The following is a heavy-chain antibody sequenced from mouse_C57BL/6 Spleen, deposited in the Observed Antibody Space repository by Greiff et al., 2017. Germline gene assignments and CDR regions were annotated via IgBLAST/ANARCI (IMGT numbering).Heavy chain of an antibody. CDR2: IHPNSGST. D-gene: IGHD1-1*01. Sequence: VQLQQSGAELVKPGASVKLSCKASGYTFTSYWMHWVKQRPGQGLEWIGMIHPNSGSTNYNEKFKSKATLTVDKSSSTAYMQLSSLTSEDSAVYYCARGVYYYGSSHYWYFDVWGTGTTVTVSS. V-gene: IGHV1-64*01. CDR1: GYTFTSYW. J-gene: IGHJ1*03. CDR3: ARGVYYYGSSHYWYFDV.